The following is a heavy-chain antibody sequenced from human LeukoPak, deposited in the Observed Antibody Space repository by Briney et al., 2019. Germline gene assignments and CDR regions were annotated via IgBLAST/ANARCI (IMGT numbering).Heavy chain of an antibody. J-gene: IGHJ4*02. Sequence: ASVKVSCKASGYTFTSYDINWVRQATGQGLEWMGWMNPNSGGTNYAQKFQGRVTMTRDTSISTAYMELSRLRSDDTAVYYCARDDNGELDYWGQGTLVTVSS. D-gene: IGHD3-10*01. CDR3: ARDDNGELDY. CDR2: MNPNSGGT. V-gene: IGHV1-2*02. CDR1: GYTFTSYD.